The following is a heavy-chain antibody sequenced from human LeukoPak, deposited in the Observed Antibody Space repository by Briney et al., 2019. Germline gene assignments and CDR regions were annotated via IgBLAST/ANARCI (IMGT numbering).Heavy chain of an antibody. J-gene: IGHJ4*02. D-gene: IGHD3-10*01. CDR1: GYTFTSYY. Sequence: ASVKVSCKASGYTFTSYYMHWVRQAPGQGLEWMGIINPSGGSTSYAQKLQGRVTMTRDTSTSTVYMELSSLRSEDTAVYYCARDGGTPITKALYYYWGQGTLVTVSS. CDR3: ARDGGTPITKALYYY. V-gene: IGHV1-46*01. CDR2: INPSGGST.